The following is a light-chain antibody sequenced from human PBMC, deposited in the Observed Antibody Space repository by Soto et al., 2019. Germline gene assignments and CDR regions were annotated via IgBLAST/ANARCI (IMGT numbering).Light chain of an antibody. CDR1: SSNIGSNT. CDR2: SNN. CDR3: ASWDDRLNGYV. J-gene: IGLJ1*01. V-gene: IGLV1-44*01. Sequence: QSVLTQPPSASGTPGQRVTISCSGSSSNIGSNTVNWYQQLPGTAPKLLIYSNNQRPSGVPDRFSGSKSGTSASLAISGLQAECEDDYYCASWDDRLNGYVFGPGTKVTVL.